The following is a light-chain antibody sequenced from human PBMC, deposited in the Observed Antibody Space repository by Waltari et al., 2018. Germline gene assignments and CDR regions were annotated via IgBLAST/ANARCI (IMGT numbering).Light chain of an antibody. V-gene: IGKV3-11*01. Sequence: DIVLTQSPATLSLSPGERATLSCMASQSVRNYLAWYQQRPGQAPRLLIYAASNRATGIPARFSGSGSETDFTLTISSLEPEDFAVYYCQQRSNWPGTFGQGTKVEIK. CDR3: QQRSNWPGT. CDR2: AAS. CDR1: QSVRNY. J-gene: IGKJ1*01.